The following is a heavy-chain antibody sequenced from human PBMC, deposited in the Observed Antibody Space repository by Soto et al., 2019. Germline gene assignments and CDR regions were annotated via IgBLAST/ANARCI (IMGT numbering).Heavy chain of an antibody. CDR2: IYYSGST. D-gene: IGHD6-13*01. CDR1: GGSIRSGGYY. V-gene: IGHV4-31*03. J-gene: IGHJ4*02. CDR3: ARVVAASDKEADY. Sequence: QVQLQESGPGLVKPSQTLSLTCTVSGGSIRSGGYYWSWIRQHPGQGLEWIGYIYYSGSTYYNPSLTSRVTISVDTSKNQFPLKLSSVTAADTAVYYCARVVAASDKEADYWGQGTLVTVSS.